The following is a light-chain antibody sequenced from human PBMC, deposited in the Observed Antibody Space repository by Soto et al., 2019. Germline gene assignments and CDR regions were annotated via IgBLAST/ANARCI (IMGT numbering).Light chain of an antibody. CDR3: QQRSNWPPTWT. V-gene: IGKV3-11*01. J-gene: IGKJ1*01. CDR2: DAS. Sequence: EIVLTQSPATLSLSPGERATLSCRASQSVSTYLAWYQQKPGQAPRLLIYDASKRATGIPARFSGSGSGTDFTLTIPSLEPEDFGVYYCQQRSNWPPTWTFGQGTKVYIK. CDR1: QSVSTY.